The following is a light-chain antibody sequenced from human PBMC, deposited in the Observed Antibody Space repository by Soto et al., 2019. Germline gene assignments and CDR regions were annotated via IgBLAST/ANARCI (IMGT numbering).Light chain of an antibody. Sequence: DIQMTQSPSTLSASVGDRVTITCRASQSISTWLAWYQQRAGKAPKLLIYKASNLESGVPSRFSGSGSGTDFTLTISSLQPDVFATYYCQQYNSYSWAFGQGTKVEIK. V-gene: IGKV1-5*03. CDR2: KAS. CDR3: QQYNSYSWA. J-gene: IGKJ1*01. CDR1: QSISTW.